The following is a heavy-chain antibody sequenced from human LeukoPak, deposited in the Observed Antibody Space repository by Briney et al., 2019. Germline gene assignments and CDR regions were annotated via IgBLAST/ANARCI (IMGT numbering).Heavy chain of an antibody. V-gene: IGHV3-64*01. J-gene: IGHJ1*01. D-gene: IGHD6-19*01. Sequence: GGSLRLSCAASGFTFSSYAMHWVRQAPGKGLEYVSAINSNGGSTYYANSVKGRFTISRDNSKNTLYLQMGSLRAEDMAVYYCARAAVAGQEYFQHWGQGTLVTVSS. CDR1: GFTFSSYA. CDR2: INSNGGST. CDR3: ARAAVAGQEYFQH.